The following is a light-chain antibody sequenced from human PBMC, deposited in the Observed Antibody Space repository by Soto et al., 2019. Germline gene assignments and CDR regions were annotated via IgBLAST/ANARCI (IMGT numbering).Light chain of an antibody. CDR2: EVS. CDR1: SSDVGGYNY. Sequence: QSALTQPPSASGSPGQSVTISCTGTSSDVGGYNYVSWYQQHPGKAPKLMIYEVSKRPSGVPDRFSGSKSGNTASLTVSGLQAGVEANNYSIPHPGSNNGVFGGGT. V-gene: IGLV2-8*01. J-gene: IGLJ3*02. CDR3: IPHPGSNNGV.